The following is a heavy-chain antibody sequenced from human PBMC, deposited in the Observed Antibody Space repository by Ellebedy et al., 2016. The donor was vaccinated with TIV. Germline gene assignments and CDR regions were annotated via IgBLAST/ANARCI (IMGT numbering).Heavy chain of an antibody. CDR1: GYTFTANY. CDR2: INPDSGGT. Sequence: ASVKVSCKASGYTFTANYIHWVRQAPGQGLEWMGWINPDSGGTNFARKFQGRVTMTRDTSVNTVYMELSRLESDDTAVYYCARVRRGSSGMDVWGQGTTVTVS. V-gene: IGHV1-2*02. D-gene: IGHD6-13*01. J-gene: IGHJ6*02. CDR3: ARVRRGSSGMDV.